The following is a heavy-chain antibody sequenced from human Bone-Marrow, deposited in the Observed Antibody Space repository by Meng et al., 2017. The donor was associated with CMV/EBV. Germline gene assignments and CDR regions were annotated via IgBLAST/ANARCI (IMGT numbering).Heavy chain of an antibody. CDR1: GFTLRSYS. Sequence: GESLKISCTASGFTLRSYSMNWFRQAPGKGLEWVSSITVEYTSYAESVKGRFTISSNNAENSLFLQMNSLRAEDTAVYYCTRDVHYYCDGDCYYFYVWGQGSLVTVSS. D-gene: IGHD2-21*01. J-gene: IGHJ4*02. CDR2: ITVEYT. CDR3: TRDVHYYCDGDCYYFYV. V-gene: IGHV3-21*06.